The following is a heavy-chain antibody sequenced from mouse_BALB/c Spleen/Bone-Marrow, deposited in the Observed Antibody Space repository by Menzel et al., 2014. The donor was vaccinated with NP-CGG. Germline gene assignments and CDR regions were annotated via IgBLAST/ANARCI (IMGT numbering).Heavy chain of an antibody. D-gene: IGHD2-4*01. Sequence: VQLQQSGAELVKPGASVKLSCTASGFNIKDTYIHWVKQRPEQGPEWIGRIDPANGNTKYDPKFQGKATITADTSSNTAYLQLSGLTSEDTAVYYCARRFDYEDYWGQGTTLTVSS. CDR2: IDPANGNT. CDR3: ARRFDYEDY. J-gene: IGHJ2*01. CDR1: GFNIKDTY. V-gene: IGHV14-3*02.